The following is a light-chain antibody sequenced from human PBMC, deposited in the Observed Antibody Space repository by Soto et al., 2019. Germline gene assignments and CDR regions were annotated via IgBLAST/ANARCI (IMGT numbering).Light chain of an antibody. Sequence: DIQLTHSPSSLSASVGDRVSITWXASQSISSYLNWYQQKPGKAPKLLIYAASSLQSGVPSRFSGSGSGTDFTLTISSLQPEDFATYYCQQSYSTPITFGQGTRLEIK. CDR3: QQSYSTPIT. J-gene: IGKJ5*01. CDR2: AAS. CDR1: QSISSY. V-gene: IGKV1-39*01.